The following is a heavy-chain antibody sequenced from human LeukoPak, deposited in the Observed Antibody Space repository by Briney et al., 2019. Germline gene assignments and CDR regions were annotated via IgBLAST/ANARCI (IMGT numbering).Heavy chain of an antibody. CDR1: GGSVSNYY. CDR3: ARHFAYSSPSYFAY. Sequence: KASETLSLTCSVSGGSVSNYYWSWIRQPRGKGLECTGYVYYTGSTNYNPSLKSRVTMSEDKSTNQFSLRLYSVTVADTAVYYCARHFAYSSPSYFAYWGQARLVTVSS. D-gene: IGHD6-6*01. J-gene: IGHJ4*02. V-gene: IGHV4-59*08. CDR2: VYYTGST.